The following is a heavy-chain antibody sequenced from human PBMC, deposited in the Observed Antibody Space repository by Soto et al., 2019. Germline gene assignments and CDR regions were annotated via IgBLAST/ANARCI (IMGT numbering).Heavy chain of an antibody. Sequence: GGSLRLSCAASGFSFNIFAMNWVRQAPGQGLEWVSGISGGGGSTYYADSVKGRFTISRDNSKNTLYLQMNSLRAEDTAVYYCAKARAYYYDSSALGDYWGQGTLVTVSS. CDR3: AKARAYYYDSSALGDY. CDR1: GFSFNIFA. V-gene: IGHV3-23*01. CDR2: ISGGGGST. D-gene: IGHD3-22*01. J-gene: IGHJ4*02.